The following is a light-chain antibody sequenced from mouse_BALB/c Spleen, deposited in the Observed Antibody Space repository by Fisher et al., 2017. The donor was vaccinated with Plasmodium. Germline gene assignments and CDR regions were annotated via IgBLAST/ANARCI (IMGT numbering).Light chain of an antibody. V-gene: IGKV1-110*01. Sequence: DIVITQSTLSLPVSLGDQASISCSSSQSLVYSNGDTYLHWYLQKPGQSPKLLIYKVSNRFSGVPDRFSGSGSGTDFTLKISRVEAEDLGVYVCSQSTHVPWTFGGGTKLEIK. J-gene: IGKJ1*01. CDR1: QSLVYSNGDTY. CDR2: KVS. CDR3: SQSTHVPWT.